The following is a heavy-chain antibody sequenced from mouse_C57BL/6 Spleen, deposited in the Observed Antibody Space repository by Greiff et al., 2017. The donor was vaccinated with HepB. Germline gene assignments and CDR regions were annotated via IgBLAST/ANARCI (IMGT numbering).Heavy chain of an antibody. CDR1: GFTFTDYY. Sequence: EVKVEESGGGLVQPGGSLSLSCAASGFTFTDYYMSWVRQPPGKALEWLGFIRNKANGYTTEYSASVKGRFTISRDNSQSILYLQMKALRAEDSATYYCARYMGPYYFDYWGQGTTLTVSS. J-gene: IGHJ2*01. CDR3: ARYMGPYYFDY. CDR2: IRNKANGYTT. V-gene: IGHV7-3*01.